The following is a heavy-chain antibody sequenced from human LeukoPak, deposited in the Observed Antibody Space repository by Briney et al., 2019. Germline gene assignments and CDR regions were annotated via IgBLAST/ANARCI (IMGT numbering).Heavy chain of an antibody. D-gene: IGHD3-9*01. CDR2: ISDSGGST. Sequence: GGSLRLSCAASGFTFSSYAMSWVRQAPGKGQEWVSAISDSGGSTYYADSVKGRFTISRDNSKNTLYLQMNSLRAEDTAVYYCAKITYYDILTGYLVAPYFDYWGQGALVTVSS. CDR3: AKITYYDILTGYLVAPYFDY. V-gene: IGHV3-23*01. CDR1: GFTFSSYA. J-gene: IGHJ4*02.